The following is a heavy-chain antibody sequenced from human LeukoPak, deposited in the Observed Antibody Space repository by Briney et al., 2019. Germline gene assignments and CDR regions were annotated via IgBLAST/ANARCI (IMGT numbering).Heavy chain of an antibody. CDR1: GGSLRGYY. D-gene: IGHD5-12*01. CDR2: INHTGST. CDR3: ARGVMGYSGYDYSPFDY. J-gene: IGHJ4*02. V-gene: IGHV4-34*01. Sequence: PSETLSLTCAVSGGSLRGYYWTWIRQPPGKGLEWIGEINHTGSTNYNPSLKRRVTISIDTSKNQFSLKLSSVTAADTAVYYCARGVMGYSGYDYSPFDYWGQGTLVTVSS.